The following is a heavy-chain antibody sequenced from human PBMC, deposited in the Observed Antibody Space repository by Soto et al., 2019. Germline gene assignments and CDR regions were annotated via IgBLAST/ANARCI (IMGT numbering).Heavy chain of an antibody. CDR1: GGSIGSGGYS. J-gene: IGHJ4*02. Sequence: QLQLQESGSGLVKPSQTLSLTCAVSGGSIGSGGYSWSWIRQPPGKGLEWIGYIYHSGSTYYNPSLKSRVTISVDRSKNQFSLKLSSVTAADTAVYYCARESAAGLVDYWGQGTLVTVSS. CDR2: IYHSGST. D-gene: IGHD6-13*01. CDR3: ARESAAGLVDY. V-gene: IGHV4-30-2*01.